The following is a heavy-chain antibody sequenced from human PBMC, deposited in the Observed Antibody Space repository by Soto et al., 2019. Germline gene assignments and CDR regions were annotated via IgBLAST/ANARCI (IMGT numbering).Heavy chain of an antibody. Sequence: PYETLSLTCNVSGGSMSSSNYYWGWFRLPPGKGLEWIGSIYYSGSTHYNPSLKSRVTISVDTWENQFSRKLSSVTAADTAVYYCFVLWFGDVLYQRDYWGQGTRVTVSS. D-gene: IGHD3-10*01. CDR3: FVLWFGDVLYQRDY. V-gene: IGHV4-39*01. CDR2: IYYSGST. J-gene: IGHJ4*02. CDR1: GGSMSSSNYY.